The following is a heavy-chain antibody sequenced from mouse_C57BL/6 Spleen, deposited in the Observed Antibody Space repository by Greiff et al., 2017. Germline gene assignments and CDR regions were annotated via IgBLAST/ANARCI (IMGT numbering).Heavy chain of an antibody. Sequence: EVKVEESGGGLVQPGGSLKLSCAASGFTFSDYYMYWVRQTPEKRLEWVAYISNGGGSTYYPDTVKGRFTISRDNAKNTLYLQMSRLKSEDTAMYYCARSLYDYDDGYYAMDYWGQGTSVTVSS. CDR3: ARSLYDYDDGYYAMDY. V-gene: IGHV5-12*01. J-gene: IGHJ4*01. CDR2: ISNGGGST. D-gene: IGHD2-4*01. CDR1: GFTFSDYY.